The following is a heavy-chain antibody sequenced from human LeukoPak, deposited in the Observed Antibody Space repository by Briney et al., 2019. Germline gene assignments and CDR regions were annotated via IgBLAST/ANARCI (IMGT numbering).Heavy chain of an antibody. J-gene: IGHJ4*02. V-gene: IGHV1-18*04. CDR1: GYTFTSYG. CDR3: ARGVATINSHYFDY. D-gene: IGHD5-12*01. Sequence: ASVKVSFKASGYTFTSYGISWVRPAPGQGLEWMGWISAYNGNTNYAQKLQGRVTMTTDTSTSTAYMELRSLRSDDTAVYYCARGVATINSHYFDYWGQGTLVTVSS. CDR2: ISAYNGNT.